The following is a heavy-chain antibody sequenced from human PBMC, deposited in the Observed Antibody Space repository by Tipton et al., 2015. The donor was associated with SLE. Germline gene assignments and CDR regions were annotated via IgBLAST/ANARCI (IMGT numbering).Heavy chain of an antibody. Sequence: TLSLTCSVYGGSFSGYYWSWIRQPPGKGLEWIGEIHHSGSTDYNPSLKSRVTISADTSKNQFSLKLSSVTAADTAVYYCASQTLWFGEYPWGQGTLVTVSS. CDR3: ASQTLWFGEYP. J-gene: IGHJ5*02. V-gene: IGHV4-34*01. CDR1: GGSFSGYY. CDR2: IHHSGST. D-gene: IGHD3-10*01.